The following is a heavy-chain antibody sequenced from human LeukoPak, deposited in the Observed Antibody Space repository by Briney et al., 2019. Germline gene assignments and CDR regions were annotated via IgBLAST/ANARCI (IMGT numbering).Heavy chain of an antibody. D-gene: IGHD3-10*01. V-gene: IGHV7-4-1*02. Sequence: ASVKVSCKASGYTFTSYAMNWVRQAPGQGLEWMGWINTNTGNPTYAQGFTGRFVFSLDTSVSTAYLQISSLKAEDTAVYYCARDFRVTMVRGVIYYYYGMDVWGQGTTVTVSS. CDR3: ARDFRVTMVRGVIYYYYGMDV. CDR2: INTNTGNP. CDR1: GYTFTSYA. J-gene: IGHJ6*02.